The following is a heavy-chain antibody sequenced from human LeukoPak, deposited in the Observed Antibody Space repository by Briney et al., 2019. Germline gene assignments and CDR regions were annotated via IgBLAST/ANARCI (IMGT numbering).Heavy chain of an antibody. CDR2: INWNGGST. CDR1: GFTFDDYG. CDR3: AKGVAVASPYYFDY. D-gene: IGHD6-19*01. J-gene: IGHJ4*02. V-gene: IGHV3-20*04. Sequence: GGSLRLSCAASGFTFDDYGMTWVRQAPGKGLEWVSGINWNGGSTGYADSVKGRFTISRDKARNSLYLQMTSLRAEDTAVYYCAKGVAVASPYYFDYWGQGTLVTVSS.